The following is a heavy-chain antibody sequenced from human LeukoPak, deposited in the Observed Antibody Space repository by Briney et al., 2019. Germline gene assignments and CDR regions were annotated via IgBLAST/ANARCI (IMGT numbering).Heavy chain of an antibody. Sequence: GGSLRLSCAASGFTFSSYGMHWVRQAPGKGLEWVAVIWYDGGNKYYADSVKGRFTISRDNSKNTLYLQMNSLRAEDTAVYYCAKGDGYYYYYTDVWGKGTTVTVSS. J-gene: IGHJ6*03. CDR2: IWYDGGNK. V-gene: IGHV3-33*06. CDR1: GFTFSSYG. CDR3: AKGDGYYYYYTDV.